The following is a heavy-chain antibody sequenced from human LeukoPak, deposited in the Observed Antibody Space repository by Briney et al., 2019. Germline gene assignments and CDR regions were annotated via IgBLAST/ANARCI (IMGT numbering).Heavy chain of an antibody. CDR2: IHNSGST. CDR3: ARSPYYDSSGINFDY. Sequence: SEILSLTCTVSGGSISNFYWSWIRQPPGKGLEWIGYIHNSGSTKYNPSLKSRVTISVVTAKNQFSLKVSSVTAADTAVYYCARSPYYDSSGINFDYWGQGTLVTVSS. D-gene: IGHD3-22*01. V-gene: IGHV4-59*01. CDR1: GGSISNFY. J-gene: IGHJ4*02.